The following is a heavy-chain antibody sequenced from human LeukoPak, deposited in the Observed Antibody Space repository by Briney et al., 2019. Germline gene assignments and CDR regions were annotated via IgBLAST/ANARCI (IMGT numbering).Heavy chain of an antibody. CDR2: MNPNSGNT. Sequence: GASVKVSCKASGYTFTSYDINWVRQATGQGLEWMGWMNPNSGNTGYAQKFQGRVTITRNTSISTAYMELSSLRSEDTAVYYCARGRWGIAVAADDYWGQGTLVTVSS. CDR1: GYTFTSYD. J-gene: IGHJ4*02. CDR3: ARGRWGIAVAADDY. V-gene: IGHV1-8*03. D-gene: IGHD6-19*01.